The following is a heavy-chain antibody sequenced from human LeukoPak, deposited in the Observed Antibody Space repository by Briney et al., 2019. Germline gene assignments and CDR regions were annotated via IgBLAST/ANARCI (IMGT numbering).Heavy chain of an antibody. V-gene: IGHV1-69*06. D-gene: IGHD1-26*01. Sequence: ASVKVSCKASGGTFSSYAISWVRQAPGQGLEWVGGIIPIFGTANYAQKFQGRVTITADKSTSTAYMELSSLRSEDTAVYYCARDIGGSYYYYYMDVWGKGTTVTVS. J-gene: IGHJ6*03. CDR1: GGTFSSYA. CDR2: IIPIFGTA. CDR3: ARDIGGSYYYYYMDV.